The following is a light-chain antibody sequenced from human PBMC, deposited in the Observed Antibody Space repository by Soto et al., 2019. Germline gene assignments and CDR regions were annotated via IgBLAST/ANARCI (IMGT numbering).Light chain of an antibody. CDR1: SSDVGGYNY. V-gene: IGLV2-14*01. CDR3: SSYTSSSTGV. Sequence: QSVLTQPASVSGSPGQSITISCTGTSSDVGGYNYVSWYQQHPGKAPKLMIYDVSNRPSGVSNRFSGSKSGSTASLTISGLQAEDEADYYCSSYTSSSTGVFGTGTKVIVL. J-gene: IGLJ1*01. CDR2: DVS.